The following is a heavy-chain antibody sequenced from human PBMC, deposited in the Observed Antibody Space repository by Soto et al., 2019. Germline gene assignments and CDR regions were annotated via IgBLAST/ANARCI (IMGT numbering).Heavy chain of an antibody. CDR2: ISDGGDLT. D-gene: IGHD3-10*01. CDR3: ARRVIGSSRAFDI. Sequence: GGSLRLSCAASGFTFSNAWMSWVRQAPEKGLEWVAGISDGGDLTYNADSVSGRFTISRDNSRNTLYLQMNSLRAEDTAVYYCARRVIGSSRAFDIWGQGTMVTVSS. CDR1: GFTFSNAW. V-gene: IGHV3-23*01. J-gene: IGHJ3*02.